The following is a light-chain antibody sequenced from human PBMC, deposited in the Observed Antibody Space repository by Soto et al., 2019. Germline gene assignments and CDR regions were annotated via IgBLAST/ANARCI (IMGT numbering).Light chain of an antibody. CDR2: EVT. J-gene: IGLJ1*01. V-gene: IGLV2-8*01. Sequence: QSVLAQPPSASGSPGQTVTISCTGTSSDVGGYDYVSWYQQHPGEAPKLIIYEVTKRPSGVPDRFSGSKSGNTASLTVSGLQAEDEADYHCSSYAGGKNFYVFGTGTKVTV. CDR1: SSDVGGYDY. CDR3: SSYAGGKNFYV.